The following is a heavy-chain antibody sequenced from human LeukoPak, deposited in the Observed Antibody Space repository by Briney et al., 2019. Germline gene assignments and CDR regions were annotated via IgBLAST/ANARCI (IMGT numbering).Heavy chain of an antibody. D-gene: IGHD4-23*01. Sequence: PSETLSLTCTVSGGSISSYYWSWIRQPPGKGLEWIGYIYYSGSTNYNPSLKSRVTISLDTSKNQFSLKLSSVTAADTAVYYCARGDSTVTPKYFQYWGQGTLVTVSS. J-gene: IGHJ1*01. CDR2: IYYSGST. CDR1: GGSISSYY. CDR3: ARGDSTVTPKYFQY. V-gene: IGHV4-59*01.